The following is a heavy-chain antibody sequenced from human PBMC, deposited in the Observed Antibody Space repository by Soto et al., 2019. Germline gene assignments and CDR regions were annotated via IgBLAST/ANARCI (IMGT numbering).Heavy chain of an antibody. CDR2: VSGSGGST. CDR1: GFTFSSYA. CDR3: ARRGPGTYFDY. V-gene: IGHV3-23*01. J-gene: IGHJ4*02. D-gene: IGHD6-13*01. Sequence: EVQLLESGGGLVQPGGSLRLSCASSGFTFSSYAMRWVRQAPGKGLEWVSAVSGSGGSTYYADSVKGRFTISRDNSKNTLYLQMNSLRAEDTAVYYCARRGPGTYFDYWGQGTLVTVSS.